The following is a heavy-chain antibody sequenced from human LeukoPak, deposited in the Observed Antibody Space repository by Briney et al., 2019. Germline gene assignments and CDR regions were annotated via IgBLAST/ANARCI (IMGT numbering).Heavy chain of an antibody. CDR2: IYPGDSDT. J-gene: IGHJ4*02. V-gene: IGHV5-51*01. Sequence: NLGESLKISCKGSGYSFTSYWIGWVRQMPGKGLEWMGIIYPGDSDTRYRPSFQGQVTISVDKSISTAYLQWSSLKASDTAVYYCARTSAYCSSSRCRNDYWGQGTLVTVSS. D-gene: IGHD2-2*01. CDR1: GYSFTSYW. CDR3: ARTSAYCSSSRCRNDY.